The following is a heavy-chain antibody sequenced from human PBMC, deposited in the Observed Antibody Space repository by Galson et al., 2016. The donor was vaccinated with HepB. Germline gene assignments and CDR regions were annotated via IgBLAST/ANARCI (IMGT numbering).Heavy chain of an antibody. V-gene: IGHV3-13*01. D-gene: IGHD2-2*01. CDR3: ARALLGGGAGGSDTVAVPSAMDH. Sequence: SLRLSCAASGFIFSDYDMHWVRQVTGKSLEWVSAIDSAGDTFYPGSVKGRFTISRENAKNSLYLQMNGLRAGDTAVYYCARALLGGGAGGSDTVAVPSAMDHWGQGTPVTVSS. CDR2: IDSAGDT. J-gene: IGHJ4*02. CDR1: GFIFSDYD.